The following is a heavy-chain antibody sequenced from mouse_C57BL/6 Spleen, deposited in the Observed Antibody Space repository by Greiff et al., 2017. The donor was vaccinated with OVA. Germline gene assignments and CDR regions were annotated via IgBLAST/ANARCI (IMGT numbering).Heavy chain of an antibody. J-gene: IGHJ2*01. CDR1: GYSFTDYN. CDR3: ASQLTGTGRHFDY. D-gene: IGHD4-1*01. V-gene: IGHV1-39*01. CDR2: INPNYGTT. Sequence: VQLQQSGPELVKPGASVKISCKASGYSFTDYNMNWVKQSNGKSLEWIGVINPNYGTTSYNQKFKGKATLTVDKSSSTAYMQLNSLTSEDSAVYYCASQLTGTGRHFDYWGKGTTLTVSS.